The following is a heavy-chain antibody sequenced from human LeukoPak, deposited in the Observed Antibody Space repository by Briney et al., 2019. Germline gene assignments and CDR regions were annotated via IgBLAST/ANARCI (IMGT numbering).Heavy chain of an antibody. CDR2: INPNTGGT. CDR1: GYTFTGYY. J-gene: IGHJ4*02. CDR3: AKVNDSSGYPDY. Sequence: ASVKVSCKASGYTFTGYYMHWVRQAPGQGLEWMGWINPNTGGTNYAQKFQGRVTMTRDTTISTAYMELSRLTSDDTAVYYCAKVNDSSGYPDYWGQGTLVTVSS. D-gene: IGHD3-22*01. V-gene: IGHV1-2*02.